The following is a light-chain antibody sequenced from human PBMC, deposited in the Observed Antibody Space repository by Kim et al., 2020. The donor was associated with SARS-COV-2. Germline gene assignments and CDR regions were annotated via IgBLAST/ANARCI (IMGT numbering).Light chain of an antibody. V-gene: IGLV2-8*01. J-gene: IGLJ1*01. CDR2: EVN. CDR3: SSYAGSNNYV. CDR1: SSDVGGYNY. Sequence: GQSVTISCTGTSSDVGGYNYVSWYQQHPGKAPKLMIYEVNKRPPGVPDRFSGSKSGNTASLTVSGLQAEGEAEYYCSSYAGSNNYVFGTGTKVTVL.